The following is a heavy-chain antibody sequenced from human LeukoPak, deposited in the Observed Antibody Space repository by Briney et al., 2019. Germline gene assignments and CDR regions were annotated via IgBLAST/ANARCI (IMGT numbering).Heavy chain of an antibody. CDR1: GYTFTGYY. V-gene: IGHV1-2*02. CDR2: INPNSGGT. Sequence: VASVKVSCKASGYTFTGYYMHWVRQAPGQGLEWMGWINPNSGGTNYAQKFQGRVTMTRDTSISTAYMELSRLRSDDTAVYYCARVVYNWKSNSPFDYWGQGTLVTVSS. CDR3: ARVVYNWKSNSPFDY. D-gene: IGHD1-20*01. J-gene: IGHJ4*02.